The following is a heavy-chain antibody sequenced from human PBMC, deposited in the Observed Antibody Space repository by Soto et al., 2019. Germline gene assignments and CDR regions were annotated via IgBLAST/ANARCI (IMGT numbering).Heavy chain of an antibody. CDR1: GGSFSGYY. CDR3: ARGLYGDYELETDSPTWFDP. J-gene: IGHJ5*02. V-gene: IGHV4-34*01. D-gene: IGHD4-17*01. Sequence: QVQLQQWGAGLLKPSETLSLTCAVYGGSFSGYYWSWIRQPPGKGLEWIGEINHSGSTNYNPSLKSRVTISVDPSKNQFSLKLSSVTAADTAVYYCARGLYGDYELETDSPTWFDPWGQGTLVTVSS. CDR2: INHSGST.